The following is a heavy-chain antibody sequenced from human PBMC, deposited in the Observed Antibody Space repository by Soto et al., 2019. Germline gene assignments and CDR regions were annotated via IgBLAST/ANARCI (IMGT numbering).Heavy chain of an antibody. J-gene: IGHJ5*02. CDR2: IVVGSGNT. CDR1: GFTFTSSA. V-gene: IGHV1-58*01. Sequence: QMQLVQSGPEVKKPGISVKVSCKASGFTFTSSAVQWVRQARGQRLEWIGWIVVGSGNTNYAQKFQERVTITRDMSTSTAYVELSSLRSEDTAVYYCAAAFAVGARFDPWGQGTLVTVSS. CDR3: AAAFAVGARFDP. D-gene: IGHD1-26*01.